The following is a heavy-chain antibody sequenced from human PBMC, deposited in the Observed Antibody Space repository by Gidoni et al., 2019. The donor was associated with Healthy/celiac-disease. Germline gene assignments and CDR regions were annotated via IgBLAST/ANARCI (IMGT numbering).Heavy chain of an antibody. CDR3: ARDRVGSGAFDI. J-gene: IGHJ3*02. D-gene: IGHD3-10*01. CDR2: IWYDGSNK. CDR1: GFPFSSYG. V-gene: IGHV3-33*01. Sequence: QVQLVESGGGVVQPGRSLRLSCAASGFPFSSYGMHWVRQAPGKGLEWVAVIWYDGSNKYYADSVKGRFTISRDNSKNTLYLQMNSLRAEDTAVYYCARDRVGSGAFDIWGQGTMVTVSS.